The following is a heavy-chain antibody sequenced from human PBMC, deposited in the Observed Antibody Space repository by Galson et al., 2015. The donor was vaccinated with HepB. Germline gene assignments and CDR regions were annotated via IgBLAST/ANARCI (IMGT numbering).Heavy chain of an antibody. CDR2: ISGSGGST. CDR3: AKDPYSSGNYFDY. V-gene: IGHV3-23*01. J-gene: IGHJ4*02. Sequence: SLRLSCAASGFTFSSYAMSWVRQAPGKGLEWVSAISGSGGSTYYADSVKGRFTISRDNSKNTLYLQMNSLRAEDTAVYYCAKDPYSSGNYFDYWGQGTLVTVSS. D-gene: IGHD6-19*01. CDR1: GFTFSSYA.